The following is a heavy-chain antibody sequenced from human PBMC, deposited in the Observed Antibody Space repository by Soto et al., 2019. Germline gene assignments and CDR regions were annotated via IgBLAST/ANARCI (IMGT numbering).Heavy chain of an antibody. D-gene: IGHD2-21*01. CDR2: TSSDGGTK. CDR3: AREVVLTEWYFDN. CDR1: GFTSIGFS. J-gene: IGHJ4*02. Sequence: QVQLMESGGGVVQPGGSPSLSFLTSGFTSIGFSMPWFRKAPGRGREWVAVTSSDGGTKFYADSVKGRFTVSRDNSKNTLYLQMNSLRPEDTAVYYCAREVVLTEWYFDNWGQGILVTVSS. V-gene: IGHV3-30-3*01.